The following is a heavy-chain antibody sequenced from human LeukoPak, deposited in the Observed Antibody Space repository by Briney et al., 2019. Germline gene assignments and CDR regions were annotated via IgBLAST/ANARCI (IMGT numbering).Heavy chain of an antibody. D-gene: IGHD3-22*01. CDR1: GGSISSSSYY. J-gene: IGHJ4*02. CDR3: ARAGSYYYDSSGYYYSY. V-gene: IGHV4-39*07. CDR2: IYYSGST. Sequence: SETLSLTCTVSGGSISSSSYYWGWIRQPPGKGLEWIGSIYYSGSTYYNPSLKSRVTISIDTSKNQFSLKLSSVTAADTAVYYCARAGSYYYDSSGYYYSYWGQGTLVTVSS.